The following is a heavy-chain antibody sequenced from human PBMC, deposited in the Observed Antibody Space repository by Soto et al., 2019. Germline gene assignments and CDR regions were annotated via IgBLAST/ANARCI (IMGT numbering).Heavy chain of an antibody. CDR1: GIIFSSYW. CDR3: ARLQSQTDY. V-gene: IGHV3-74*01. D-gene: IGHD4-4*01. Sequence: PGGSLRLSCEASGIIFSSYWMHWVRQAPGKGLVWVSRISTDGSSTNYADSVKGRFTISRDNAKNTLYLQMSSLRAEDTGLYYCARLQSQTDYWGQGTLVTVSS. CDR2: ISTDGSST. J-gene: IGHJ4*02.